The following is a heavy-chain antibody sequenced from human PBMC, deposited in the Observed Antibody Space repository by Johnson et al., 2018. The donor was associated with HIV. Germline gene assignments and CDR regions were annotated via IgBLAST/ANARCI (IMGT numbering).Heavy chain of an antibody. J-gene: IGHJ3*02. V-gene: IGHV3-15*01. Sequence: VQLVESGGGLVKPGGSLRLSCAASGFIFSDYYMSWIRQAPGKGLEWVGRIKSKTDGGTTDYAAPVKGRFTISRDDSKNTLYLQMNSLKTEDTAVYYCTTEAPTLLRALDIWGQGTMVTVSS. CDR3: TTEAPTLLRALDI. CDR1: GFIFSDYY. CDR2: IKSKTDGGTT.